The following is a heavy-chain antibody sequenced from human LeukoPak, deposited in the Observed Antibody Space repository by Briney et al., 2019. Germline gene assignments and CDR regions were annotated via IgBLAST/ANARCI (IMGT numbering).Heavy chain of an antibody. J-gene: IGHJ4*02. CDR2: IYSGGST. D-gene: IGHD3-22*01. CDR1: GFTVSSNY. CDR3: AKDQYSGYYYDSSGSEFDY. V-gene: IGHV3-53*01. Sequence: GGSLRLSCAASGFTVSSNYLNWVRQAPGKGLEWVSVIYSGGSTYDADSVKGRFTISRDNSKSTLYLQMNSLRAEDTAVYYCAKDQYSGYYYDSSGSEFDYWGQGTLVTVSS.